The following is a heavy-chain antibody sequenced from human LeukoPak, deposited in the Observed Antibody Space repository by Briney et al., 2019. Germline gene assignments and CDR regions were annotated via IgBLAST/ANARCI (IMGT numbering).Heavy chain of an antibody. CDR3: ARGHGVRPMVRAYPDNQKFDY. V-gene: IGHV4-34*01. D-gene: IGHD3-10*01. CDR2: INHSGST. J-gene: IGHJ4*02. Sequence: SSETLFLTCAFNGVYFSGYYLGWIRQPPGKGLEWIGEINHSGSTNYNPSLKSRVTLSVDTSKTQFSLKLSSVTAADTAVYYCARGHGVRPMVRAYPDNQKFDYWGQGTLVTVSS. CDR1: GVYFSGYY.